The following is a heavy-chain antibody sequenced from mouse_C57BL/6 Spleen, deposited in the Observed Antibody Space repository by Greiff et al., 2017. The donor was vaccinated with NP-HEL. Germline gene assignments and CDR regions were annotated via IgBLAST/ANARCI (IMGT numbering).Heavy chain of an antibody. CDR3: ARGVDYDGYYFDY. V-gene: IGHV1-82*01. J-gene: IGHJ2*01. CDR2: IYPGDGDT. CDR1: GYAFSSSW. D-gene: IGHD2-4*01. Sequence: VQLQQSGPELVKPGASVKISCKASGYAFSSSWMNWVKQRPGKGLEWIGRIYPGDGDTNYNGKFKGKATLTADKSSSTAYMQLSSLTSEDSAVYFCARGVDYDGYYFDYWGQGTTLTVSS.